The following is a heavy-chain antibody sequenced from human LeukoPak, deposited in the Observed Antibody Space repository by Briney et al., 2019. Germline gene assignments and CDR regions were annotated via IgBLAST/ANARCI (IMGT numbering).Heavy chain of an antibody. D-gene: IGHD2-2*01. CDR2: ISGDNGST. J-gene: IGHJ4*02. CDR3: AREDTRRGSRGYFDY. V-gene: IGHV1-18*01. CDR1: VYTFTSYG. Sequence: ASVKVSCKASVYTFTSYGISWVRQAPGQGLDWMGWISGDNGSTNYAQKLQGRVTMTTDTSTTTAYMELRSLRSDDSAIYYCAREDTRRGSRGYFDYWGQGTLVTVSS.